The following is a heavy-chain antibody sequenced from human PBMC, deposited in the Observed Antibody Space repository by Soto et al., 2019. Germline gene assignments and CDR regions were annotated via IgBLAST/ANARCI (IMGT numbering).Heavy chain of an antibody. CDR1: GYTFTSYG. Sequence: RASVKVSCKASGYTFTSYGISWVRQAPGQGLEWMGWISAYNGNTNYAQKLQGRVTMTTDTSTSTAYMELRSLRSDDTAVYYCARDRLVLRGYSYGLGYWGQGTLVTVSS. D-gene: IGHD5-18*01. V-gene: IGHV1-18*01. CDR2: ISAYNGNT. J-gene: IGHJ4*02. CDR3: ARDRLVLRGYSYGLGY.